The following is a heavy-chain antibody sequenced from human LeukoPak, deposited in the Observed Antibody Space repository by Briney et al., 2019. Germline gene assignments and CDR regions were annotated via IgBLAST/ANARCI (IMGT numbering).Heavy chain of an antibody. D-gene: IGHD5-12*01. V-gene: IGHV3-30*18. CDR1: GFTFSSYG. CDR3: AKDLGGGGYSGYDPDDY. J-gene: IGHJ4*02. Sequence: GRSLRLSCAASGFTFSSYGMHWVRQAPGKGLEWVAVISYDGGNKYYADSVKGRFTISRDNSKNTLYLQMNSLRAEDTAVYYCAKDLGGGGYSGYDPDDYWGQGTLVTVSS. CDR2: ISYDGGNK.